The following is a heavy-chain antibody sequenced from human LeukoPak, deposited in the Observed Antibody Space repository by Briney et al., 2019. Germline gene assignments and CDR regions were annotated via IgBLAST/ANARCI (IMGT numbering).Heavy chain of an antibody. CDR2: INPNSGGT. J-gene: IGHJ4*02. D-gene: IGHD5-24*01. Sequence: GASVKVSCKASGYTFTGYYMHWVRQAPGQGLEWMGWINPNSGGTNYAQKFQGRVTMTRDTSISTAYMELSRLRSGDTAVYYCASALAEMATTSTDYWGQGTLVTVSS. CDR1: GYTFTGYY. V-gene: IGHV1-2*02. CDR3: ASALAEMATTSTDY.